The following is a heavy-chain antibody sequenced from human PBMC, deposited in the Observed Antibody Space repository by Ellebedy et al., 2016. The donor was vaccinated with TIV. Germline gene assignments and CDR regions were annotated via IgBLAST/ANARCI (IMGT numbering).Heavy chain of an antibody. D-gene: IGHD6-13*01. CDR3: ARVVWQQPVSYAFDI. CDR2: ISYSGST. Sequence: MPSETLSLTCTVSGGSIHPYSWSWIRQPPGKGLEWIGYISYSGSTNYNPSLKSRVTISVDTSKNQFSLRLSSVTAADTAVYYCARVVWQQPVSYAFDIWGQGTMVTVS. V-gene: IGHV4-59*01. CDR1: GGSIHPYS. J-gene: IGHJ3*02.